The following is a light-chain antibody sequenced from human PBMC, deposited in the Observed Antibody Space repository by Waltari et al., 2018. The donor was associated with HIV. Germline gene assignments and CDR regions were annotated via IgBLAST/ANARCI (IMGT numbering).Light chain of an antibody. CDR1: QSISNW. Sequence: DTQMTQSPSTLSACVGDRVTITCRASQSISNWLAWYQQKPGKAPKLLIYQTSSLENGVPSRFSVSGSGTEFTLTISSLQPDDFATYYCQQYNTYPGTFGQGTKV. J-gene: IGKJ1*01. CDR2: QTS. V-gene: IGKV1-5*03. CDR3: QQYNTYPGT.